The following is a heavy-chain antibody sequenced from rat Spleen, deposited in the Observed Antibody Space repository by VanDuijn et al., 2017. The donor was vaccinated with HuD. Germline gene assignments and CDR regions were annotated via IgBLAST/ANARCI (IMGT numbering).Heavy chain of an antibody. J-gene: IGHJ2*01. CDR1: GFTFSDYY. CDR2: ISYDGSST. D-gene: IGHD1-2*01. Sequence: EVQLAESGGGLVQPGRSLKLSCAASGFTFSDYYMAWVRQAPTKGLEWVATISYDGSSTYYRDSVKGRFTIARDIAKNTLYLQINSLRSEDTATYYCTRKAVAAIPYYFDYWGQGVMVTVSS. CDR3: TRKAVAAIPYYFDY. V-gene: IGHV5-29*01.